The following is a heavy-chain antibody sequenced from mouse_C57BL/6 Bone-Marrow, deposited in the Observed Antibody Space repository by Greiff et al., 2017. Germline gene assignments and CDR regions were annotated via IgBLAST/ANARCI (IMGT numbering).Heavy chain of an antibody. V-gene: IGHV5-17*01. CDR3: ARNLLRPLMDY. Sequence: EVMLVESGGGLVKPGGSLKLSCAASGFTFSDYGMHWVRQAPEKGLEWVAYISSGSSTIYYADTVKGRFTISRDNAKNTLFLQMTSLRSEDTAMYYCARNLLRPLMDYWGQGTSVTVSS. D-gene: IGHD1-2*01. J-gene: IGHJ4*01. CDR2: ISSGSSTI. CDR1: GFTFSDYG.